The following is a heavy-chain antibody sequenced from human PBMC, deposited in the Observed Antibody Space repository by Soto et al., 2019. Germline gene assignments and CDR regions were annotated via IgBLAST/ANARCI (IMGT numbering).Heavy chain of an antibody. J-gene: IGHJ4*02. CDR3: ARAGQYYDASGYAD. Sequence: QVKLVQSGTEVKKPGASIKVSCKASGYSFATSGMTWVRQAPGQGLEWMGWISVYTGNTNYDQNLQDRVTMTTDTSTNTAYLEVRNLRSDDTAGYYCARAGQYYDASGYADWGQGTLVTVSS. CDR1: GYSFATSG. V-gene: IGHV1-18*01. D-gene: IGHD3-22*01. CDR2: ISVYTGNT.